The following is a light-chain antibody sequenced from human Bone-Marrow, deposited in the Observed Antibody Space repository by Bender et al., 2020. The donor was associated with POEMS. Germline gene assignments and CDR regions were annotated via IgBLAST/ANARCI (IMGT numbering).Light chain of an antibody. J-gene: IGLJ3*02. V-gene: IGLV3-10*01. CDR1: ALPRKN. CDR2: EDS. Sequence: AARITCSGEALPRKNAYWYQHKSGQAPVLVIFEDSKRPSDIPERFSGSTSGTMATLTISGAQVEDEADYYCYSSDSSGTHRVFGGGTSLTVL. CDR3: YSSDSSGTHRV.